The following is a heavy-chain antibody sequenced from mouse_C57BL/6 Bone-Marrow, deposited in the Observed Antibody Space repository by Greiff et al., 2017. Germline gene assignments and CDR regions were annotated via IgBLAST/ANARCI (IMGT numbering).Heavy chain of an antibody. CDR1: GFTFSSYA. CDR2: ISAGGSYT. V-gene: IGHV5-4*01. D-gene: IGHD1-1*01. CDR3: ARVLRRVYYAMDY. Sequence: EVQRVESGGGLVKPGGSLKLSCAASGFTFSSYAMSWVRQTPEKRLEWVATISAGGSYTYYPDNVKGRFTVSRDNAKNNLYLQMSHLKSEDTAMYYCARVLRRVYYAMDYWGQGTSVTVSS. J-gene: IGHJ4*01.